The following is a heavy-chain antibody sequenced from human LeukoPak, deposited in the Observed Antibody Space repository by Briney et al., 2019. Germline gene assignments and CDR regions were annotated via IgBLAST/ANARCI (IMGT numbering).Heavy chain of an antibody. CDR2: IYTSGST. J-gene: IGHJ4*02. Sequence: SETLSLTCTVSGGSISSYYWSWIRQPAGKGLEWIGRIYTSGSTNYNASLKSRVSMSVDTSKNQFSLKLSSVTAADTAVFYCARENSGSYREFDYWGEGTLVTVSS. D-gene: IGHD1-26*01. CDR3: ARENSGSYREFDY. CDR1: GGSISSYY. V-gene: IGHV4-4*07.